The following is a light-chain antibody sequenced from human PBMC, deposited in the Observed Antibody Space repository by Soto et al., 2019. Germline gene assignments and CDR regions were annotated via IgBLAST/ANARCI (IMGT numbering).Light chain of an antibody. Sequence: QSALTPPASVSGSPGQSITISCTGTSSDVGGYNYVSWYQQHPGKAPKLMIYEVSNRPSGVSNRFSGSKSGNTASLTISGLQAEDEAHYYCSSYTSSSTRVFGGGTKLTVL. J-gene: IGLJ3*02. V-gene: IGLV2-14*01. CDR3: SSYTSSSTRV. CDR1: SSDVGGYNY. CDR2: EVS.